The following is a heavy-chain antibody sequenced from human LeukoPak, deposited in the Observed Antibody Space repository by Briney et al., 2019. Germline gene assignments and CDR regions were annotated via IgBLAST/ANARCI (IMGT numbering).Heavy chain of an antibody. CDR1: GFTFDDYA. CDR2: ISWNSANI. V-gene: IGHV3-9*01. CDR3: AKNVIAVAGAGSRFDY. D-gene: IGHD6-19*01. J-gene: IGHJ4*02. Sequence: GGSLRLSCAASGFTFDDYAMHWVRQAPGKGLEWVSSISWNSANIGYVDSVKGRFTISRDNAKNSLYLQMNSLRAEDTALYYCAKNVIAVAGAGSRFDYWGQGTLVTVSS.